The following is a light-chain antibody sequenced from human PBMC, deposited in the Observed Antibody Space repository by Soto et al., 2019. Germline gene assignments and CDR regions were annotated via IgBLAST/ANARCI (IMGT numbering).Light chain of an antibody. V-gene: IGLV3-21*02. CDR3: QVWDHAGLCL. CDR1: NFEPKR. CDR2: DDG. Sequence: SYVLTQAPSVSVAPGQTATILCGGDNFEPKRVNWYQQKSGQAPALVVFDDGARPAGIPERISGSRSGNTATLTISGAQAGDEADYYCQVWDHAGLCLFGGGTQLTVL. J-gene: IGLJ3*02.